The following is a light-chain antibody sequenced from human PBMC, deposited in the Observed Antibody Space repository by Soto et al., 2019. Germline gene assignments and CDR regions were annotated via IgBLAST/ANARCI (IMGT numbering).Light chain of an antibody. Sequence: EIVLTQSPATLSLSRGERAALSCVASQSISTYLAWYQQKPGQAPRLFIYDASNRAAGIPARFSGSGSGTDFTLTISSLEPEDFAVYYCQQRSKWPITFGQGTRLEIK. CDR2: DAS. J-gene: IGKJ5*01. V-gene: IGKV3-11*01. CDR3: QQRSKWPIT. CDR1: QSISTY.